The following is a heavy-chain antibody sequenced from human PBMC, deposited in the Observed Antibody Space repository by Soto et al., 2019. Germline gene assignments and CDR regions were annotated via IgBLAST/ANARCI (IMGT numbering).Heavy chain of an antibody. CDR2: IIPIFGTA. V-gene: IGHV1-69*13. CDR3: ARYSSSSNYYYYYGMDV. Sequence: SVKVSCKASGGTFSSYAISWVRQAPGQGLEWMGGIIPIFGTANYAQKFRGRVTITADESTSTAYMELSSLRSEDTAVYYCARYSSSSNYYYYYGMDVWGQGTTVTVSS. J-gene: IGHJ6*02. CDR1: GGTFSSYA. D-gene: IGHD6-6*01.